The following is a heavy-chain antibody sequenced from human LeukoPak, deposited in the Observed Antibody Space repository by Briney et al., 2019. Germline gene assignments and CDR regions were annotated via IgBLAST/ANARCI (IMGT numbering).Heavy chain of an antibody. CDR1: GFTFSSYG. D-gene: IGHD2-8*01. CDR3: AKGTNNGRPNSFFPHGMDV. J-gene: IGHJ6*02. Sequence: GGSLRLSCAASGFTFSSYGMHWVRQAPGKGLEWVAVISYGGSNKYYADSVKGRFTISRDNSKNTLYLQMNSLRAEDTALYYCAKGTNNGRPNSFFPHGMDVWGQGATVTVSS. CDR2: ISYGGSNK. V-gene: IGHV3-30*18.